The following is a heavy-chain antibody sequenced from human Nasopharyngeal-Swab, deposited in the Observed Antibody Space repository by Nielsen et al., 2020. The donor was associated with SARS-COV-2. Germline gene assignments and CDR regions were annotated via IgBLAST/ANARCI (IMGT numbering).Heavy chain of an antibody. D-gene: IGHD1-26*01. CDR2: ISSSSSYI. J-gene: IGHJ4*02. V-gene: IGHV3-21*01. CDR3: ARGGGSYLHFDY. Sequence: GESLKISCAASGFTFSSYSMNWVRQAPGKGLEWVSSISSSSSYIYYADSVKGRFTISRDNAKNSLYLQMNSLRAEDTAVYYCARGGGSYLHFDYWGRGTLVTVSS. CDR1: GFTFSSYS.